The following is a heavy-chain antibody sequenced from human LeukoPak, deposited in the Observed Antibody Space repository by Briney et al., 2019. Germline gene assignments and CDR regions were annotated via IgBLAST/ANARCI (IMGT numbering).Heavy chain of an antibody. V-gene: IGHV4-4*09. Sequence: PSETLSLTCTVSGGSISSYYWSWIRQPPGKGLEWIGYICTSGSTNYNPSLKSRVTISVDTSKNQFSLKLSSVTAADTAVYYCARHESIAAAPDYWGQGTLVTVSS. CDR1: GGSISSYY. CDR2: ICTSGST. J-gene: IGHJ4*02. D-gene: IGHD6-13*01. CDR3: ARHESIAAAPDY.